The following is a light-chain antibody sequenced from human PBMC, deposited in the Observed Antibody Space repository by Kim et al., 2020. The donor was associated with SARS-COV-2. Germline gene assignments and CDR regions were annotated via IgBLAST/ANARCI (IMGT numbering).Light chain of an antibody. CDR1: QSLLHSNGYNY. CDR3: MQALQTPRT. V-gene: IGKV2-28*01. CDR2: SGS. Sequence: DIVMTQSPLSLPVTPGEPASISCRSSQSLLHSNGYNYLDWYLQKPGQSPQLLIYSGSNRASGVPDRFSGSGSGTDFTLKISRVEADDVGVYYCMQALQTPRTFGGGTKVDIK. J-gene: IGKJ4*01.